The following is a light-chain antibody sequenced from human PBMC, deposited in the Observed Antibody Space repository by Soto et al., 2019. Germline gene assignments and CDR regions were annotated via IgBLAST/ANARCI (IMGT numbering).Light chain of an antibody. CDR2: GAS. Sequence: EIVMTQSPATLSVSPGERATLSCRASQSVSGNLAGYQQKPGQAPRLLIYGASTRATGLPARFSGSGSGTEVTLTISSLQSEDFALYYCQQYDHWPFTFGPGTKVDIK. CDR3: QQYDHWPFT. J-gene: IGKJ3*01. V-gene: IGKV3-15*01. CDR1: QSVSGN.